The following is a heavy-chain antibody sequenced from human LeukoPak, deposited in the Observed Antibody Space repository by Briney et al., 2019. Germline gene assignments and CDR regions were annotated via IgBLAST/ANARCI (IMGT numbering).Heavy chain of an antibody. Sequence: SETLSLTCTVSGGSISSYYWSWIRQPPGKGLEWIGYIYYSGSTNYNPSLKSRVTISVDTSKNQFSLKLSSVTAADTAVYYCARDGGEDAFDIWGQGTMVTVSS. CDR3: ARDGGEDAFDI. CDR2: IYYSGST. CDR1: GGSISSYY. J-gene: IGHJ3*02. V-gene: IGHV4-59*01. D-gene: IGHD3-16*01.